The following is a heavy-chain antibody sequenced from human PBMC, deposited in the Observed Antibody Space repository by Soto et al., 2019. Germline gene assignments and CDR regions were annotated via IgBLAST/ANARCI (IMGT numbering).Heavy chain of an antibody. D-gene: IGHD2-15*01. V-gene: IGHV4-39*01. CDR2: IYYSGDT. CDR3: ARNQPQRYCSGGTCRPAYGMDV. Sequence: LSLTCTVSGGSISSDSFYWAWIRQPPGKGLEWIGIIYYSGDTYYNPSLAGRLTMSVDTSNQFSLTLRSVTAADTALYYCARNQPQRYCSGGTCRPAYGMDVWGQGTTVTVSS. J-gene: IGHJ6*02. CDR1: GGSISSDSFY.